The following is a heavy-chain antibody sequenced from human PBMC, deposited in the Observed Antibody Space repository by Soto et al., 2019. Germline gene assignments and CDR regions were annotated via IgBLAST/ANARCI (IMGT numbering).Heavy chain of an antibody. CDR2: IYYSGSP. D-gene: IGHD2-15*01. Sequence: QVQLQESGPGLVKPSETLSLTCTVSGGSLSSYYWSWIRQPPGKGLEWIGYIYYSGSPNYNPSLKSRVTISVDTSKNQFSLKLSSVTAADTAVYYCARTARVVKGQWYFDLWGRGTLVTVSS. J-gene: IGHJ2*01. CDR1: GGSLSSYY. V-gene: IGHV4-59*08. CDR3: ARTARVVKGQWYFDL.